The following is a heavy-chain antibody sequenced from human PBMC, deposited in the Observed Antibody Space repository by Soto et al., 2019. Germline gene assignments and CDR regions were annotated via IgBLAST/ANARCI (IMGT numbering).Heavy chain of an antibody. J-gene: IGHJ4*02. V-gene: IGHV4-31*03. D-gene: IGHD1-20*01. CDR1: GGSISSGGYY. CDR3: ARSGFGQYNYYFDY. CDR2: IYYSGST. Sequence: QVQLQESGPGLVKPSQTLSLTCTVSGGSISSGGYYWSWIRQHPGKGLEWIGYIYYSGSTYYNPSLTSRVTIPVHTSKNQFSLKPSSVNAADTDVYYCARSGFGQYNYYFDYRGQGTLVTVSS.